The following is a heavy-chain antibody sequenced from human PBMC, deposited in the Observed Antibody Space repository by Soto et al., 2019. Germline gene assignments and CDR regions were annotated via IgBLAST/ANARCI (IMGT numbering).Heavy chain of an antibody. CDR2: IDPSDSYT. CDR3: ARLVGWELSGGMDV. V-gene: IGHV5-10-1*01. J-gene: IGHJ6*02. Sequence: GSLQISCQGSGYSFTSYWISWVRQMPGKGLEWRGRIDPSDSYTNYSPSFQGHVTIAADKSISTAYLQWSSLKASDTAVYYCARLVGWELSGGMDVWGQGTTVTVSS. CDR1: GYSFTSYW. D-gene: IGHD1-26*01.